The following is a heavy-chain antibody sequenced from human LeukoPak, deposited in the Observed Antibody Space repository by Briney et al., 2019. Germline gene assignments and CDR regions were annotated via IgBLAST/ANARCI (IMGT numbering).Heavy chain of an antibody. J-gene: IGHJ4*02. CDR2: INPNSGGT. Sequence: ASVKVSCKASGYTFTGYYMHWVRQAPGQGLEWMGWINPNSGGTNYAQKFQGRVTMTRDTSISTAYMELIRLRSDDTAVYYCARIDSSGYYRENYFDYWGQGTLVTVSS. CDR1: GYTFTGYY. D-gene: IGHD3-22*01. CDR3: ARIDSSGYYRENYFDY. V-gene: IGHV1-2*02.